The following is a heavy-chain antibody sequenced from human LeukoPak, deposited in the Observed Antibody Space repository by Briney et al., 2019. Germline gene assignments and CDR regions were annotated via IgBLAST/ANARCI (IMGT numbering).Heavy chain of an antibody. CDR3: AREASIVRFLEFGFDY. J-gene: IGHJ4*02. Sequence: SETLSLTCTVSGGSISSYYWSWIQQPAGKGLEWIGRIYTSGSTNYNPSLKSRVTMSVDTSKNQFSLKLSSVTAADTAVYYCAREASIVRFLEFGFDYWGQGTLVTVSS. V-gene: IGHV4-4*07. CDR1: GGSISSYY. D-gene: IGHD3-3*01. CDR2: IYTSGST.